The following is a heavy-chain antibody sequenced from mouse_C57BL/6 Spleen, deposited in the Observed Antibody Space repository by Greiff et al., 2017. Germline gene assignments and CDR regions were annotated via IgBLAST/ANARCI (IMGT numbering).Heavy chain of an antibody. V-gene: IGHV8-8*01. Sequence: QVTLKECGPGILQPSQTLSLTCSFSGFSLSTFGMGVGWIRQPSGKGLEWLAHIWWDDDKYYNPALKSRLTISKDTSKNQVFLKSANVDTADTATYYCARSYDYDEAWFAYWGQGTLVTVSA. D-gene: IGHD2-4*01. CDR1: GFSLSTFGMG. CDR3: ARSYDYDEAWFAY. CDR2: IWWDDDK. J-gene: IGHJ3*01.